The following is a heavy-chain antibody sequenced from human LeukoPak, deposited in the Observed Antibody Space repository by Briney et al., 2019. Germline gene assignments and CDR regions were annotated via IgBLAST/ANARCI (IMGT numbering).Heavy chain of an antibody. Sequence: SETLSLTCTVSGDSISSYYWSWVRQPAGKGLEWIGRIDTSGSTNYNPSLKSRVTMSEDTSKNQFSPKLSSVTAADTAVYFCARESRGSYFRRIYYYYYYMDVWGKGTTVTVSS. V-gene: IGHV4-4*07. J-gene: IGHJ6*03. D-gene: IGHD1-26*01. CDR2: IDTSGST. CDR3: ARESRGSYFRRIYYYYYYMDV. CDR1: GDSISSYY.